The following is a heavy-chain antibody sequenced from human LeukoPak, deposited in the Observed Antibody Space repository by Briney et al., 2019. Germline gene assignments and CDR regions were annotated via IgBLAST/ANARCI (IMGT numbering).Heavy chain of an antibody. CDR3: ARDGGWNGPGMDV. J-gene: IGHJ6*02. D-gene: IGHD1-1*01. Sequence: PGESLKISCKGSGYSLTTYWISWVRQMPGKGLEWMGRIDPSDSYTDYSPSFQGHVTISADKSINTAYLQWSSLKASDTAMYYCARDGGWNGPGMDVWGQGTTVTVSS. CDR2: IDPSDSYT. CDR1: GYSLTTYW. V-gene: IGHV5-10-1*01.